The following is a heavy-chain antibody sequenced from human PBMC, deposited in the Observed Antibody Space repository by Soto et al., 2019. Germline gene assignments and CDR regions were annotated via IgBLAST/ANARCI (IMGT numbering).Heavy chain of an antibody. Sequence: PGGSLRLSCAVSGFTFSSYWMHWVRQGPGKGLVWVSHIDPNGSPTHYADSVKGRFTISRDNAKNTLYLQMNSLRVEDTGVYYCASWSAPIDYWGQGILVTVSS. CDR3: ASWSAPIDY. D-gene: IGHD3-3*01. V-gene: IGHV3-74*01. J-gene: IGHJ4*02. CDR2: IDPNGSPT. CDR1: GFTFSSYW.